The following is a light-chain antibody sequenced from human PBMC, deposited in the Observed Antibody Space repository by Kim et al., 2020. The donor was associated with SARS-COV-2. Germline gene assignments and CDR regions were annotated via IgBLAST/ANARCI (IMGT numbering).Light chain of an antibody. CDR3: SSYTSSSTV. V-gene: IGLV2-18*02. Sequence: PGQSVTISCTGTSSDVGSYNRVSWYQQPPGTAPKLMIYEVSNRPSGVPDRFSGSKSGNTTSLTISGLQAEDEADYYCSSYTSSSTVFGGGTQLTVL. J-gene: IGLJ2*01. CDR2: EVS. CDR1: SSDVGSYNR.